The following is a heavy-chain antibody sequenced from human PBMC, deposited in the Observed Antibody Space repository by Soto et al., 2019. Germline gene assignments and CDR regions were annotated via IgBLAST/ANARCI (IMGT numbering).Heavy chain of an antibody. CDR2: ISSSSSYI. D-gene: IGHD3-22*01. V-gene: IGHV3-21*01. CDR1: GFTFSSYS. CDR3: ARDPDRRLYYFDY. J-gene: IGHJ4*02. Sequence: GGSLRLSCAASGFTFSSYSMNWVRQAPGKGLEWVSSISSSSSYIYYADSVKGRFTISRDNAKNSLYLQMNSLRAEDTAVYYCARDPDRRLYYFDYWGQGTLVTVSS.